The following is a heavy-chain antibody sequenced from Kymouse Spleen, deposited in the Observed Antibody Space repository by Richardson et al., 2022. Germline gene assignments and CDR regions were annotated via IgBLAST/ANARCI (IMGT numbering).Heavy chain of an antibody. Sequence: QVQLQQWGAGLLKPSETLSLTCAVYGGSFSGYYWSWIRQPPGKGLEWIGEINHSGSTNYNPSLKSRVTISVDTSKNQFSLKLSSVTAADTAVYYCAREPTGTPDVWGQGTTVTVSS. J-gene: IGHJ6*02. D-gene: IGHD1-1*01. CDR2: INHSGST. V-gene: IGHV4-34*01. CDR1: GGSFSGYY. CDR3: AREPTGTPDV.